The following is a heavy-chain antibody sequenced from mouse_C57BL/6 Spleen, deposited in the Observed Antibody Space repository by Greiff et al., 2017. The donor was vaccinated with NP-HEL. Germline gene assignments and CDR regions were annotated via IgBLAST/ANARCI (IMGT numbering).Heavy chain of an antibody. V-gene: IGHV1-26*01. CDR1: GYTFTDYY. D-gene: IGHD1-1*01. Sequence: EVQLQQSGPELVKPGASVKISCKASGYTFTDYYMNWVKQSHGKSLEWIGDINPNNGGTSYNQKFKGKATLTVDKSSSTAYMELRSLTSEDSAVYYCARTDSDYYGSSYNAMDYWGQRTSVTVSS. J-gene: IGHJ4*01. CDR3: ARTDSDYYGSSYNAMDY. CDR2: INPNNGGT.